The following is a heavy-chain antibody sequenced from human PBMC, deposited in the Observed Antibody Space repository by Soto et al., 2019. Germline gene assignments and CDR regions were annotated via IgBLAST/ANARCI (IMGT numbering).Heavy chain of an antibody. CDR2: MYHGGRT. J-gene: IGHJ4*02. Sequence: PSETLSLTCTVSGDSVTNYFWSWMRQPPGKGLEWIGHMYHGGRTNYSPSLKSRVTMSLHSSKNQFSLNLSSVTAADTAVYFCARDPGYCTNGVCPIFDFWGQGVLVTVSS. CDR3: ARDPGYCTNGVCPIFDF. D-gene: IGHD2-8*01. V-gene: IGHV4-59*02. CDR1: GDSVTNYF.